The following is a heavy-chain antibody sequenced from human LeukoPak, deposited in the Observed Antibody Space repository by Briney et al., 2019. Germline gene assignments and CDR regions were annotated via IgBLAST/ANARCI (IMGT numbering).Heavy chain of an antibody. D-gene: IGHD4-11*01. V-gene: IGHV1-18*01. Sequence: GASGKVSCKASGYTFTSYAMNWVRQAPGQGLEWMGWISAYNGNTNYAQKLQGRVTMTTDTSTSTAYMELRSLRSDDTAVYYCASNVGLQYPIRNWGQGTLVTVSS. J-gene: IGHJ4*02. CDR2: ISAYNGNT. CDR3: ASNVGLQYPIRN. CDR1: GYTFTSYA.